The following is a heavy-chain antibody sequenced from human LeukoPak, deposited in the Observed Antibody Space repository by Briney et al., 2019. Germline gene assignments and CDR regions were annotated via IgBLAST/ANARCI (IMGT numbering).Heavy chain of an antibody. CDR2: IWYDGNSK. CDR3: ARGGRGFFDY. V-gene: IGHV3-33*01. CDR1: GYTFNDFG. J-gene: IGHJ4*02. Sequence: GRSLRLSCAASGYTFNDFGIHWVRQAPGKGLEWVAVIWYDGNSKFNKDAVKGRFTISRDNSKRMVYLQMNRLRVEDTAVYYCARGGRGFFDYWGQGTLVTVSS.